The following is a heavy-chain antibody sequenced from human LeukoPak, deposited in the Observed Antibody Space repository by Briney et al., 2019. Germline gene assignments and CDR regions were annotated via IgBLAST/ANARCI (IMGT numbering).Heavy chain of an antibody. V-gene: IGHV4-59*01. D-gene: IGHD1-26*01. CDR1: GVSISSYY. J-gene: IGHJ3*02. Sequence: SETLSLTCTLSGVSISSYYWSWIRQPPGKGLEWVGYIYYSGSTNYNPSLKSRVTISVDTSKNQFSLKLSSVTAADTAVYSCARDELLDAFDIWGQGTMVTVSP. CDR3: ARDELLDAFDI. CDR2: IYYSGST.